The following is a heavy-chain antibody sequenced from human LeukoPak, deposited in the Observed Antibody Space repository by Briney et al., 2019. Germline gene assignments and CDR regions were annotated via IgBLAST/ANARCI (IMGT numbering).Heavy chain of an antibody. CDR1: GGTISNYY. J-gene: IGHJ4*02. D-gene: IGHD6-25*01. V-gene: IGHV4-59*08. Sequence: PSETLSLTCTVSGGTISNYYWNWIRQPPGKGLEWIGSILYSGSTNYNPSLKSRVTISVDTSKNQFSLRLSSVTAADTAVYYCARGRPGDYFDYWGQGTLVT. CDR3: ARGRPGDYFDY. CDR2: ILYSGST.